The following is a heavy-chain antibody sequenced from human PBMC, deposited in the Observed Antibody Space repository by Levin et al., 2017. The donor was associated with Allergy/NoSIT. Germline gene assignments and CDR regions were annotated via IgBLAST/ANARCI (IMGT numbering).Heavy chain of an antibody. V-gene: IGHV4-59*01. CDR3: AREAVVVPAAMEELRLTGPFDY. CDR2: IYYSGST. Sequence: TSETLSLTCTVSGGSISSYYWSWIRQPPGKGLEWIGYIYYSGSTNYNPSLKSRVTISVDTSKNQFSLKLSSVTAADTAVYYCAREAVVVPAAMEELRLTGPFDYWGQGTLVTVSS. D-gene: IGHD2-2*01. CDR1: GGSISSYY. J-gene: IGHJ4*02.